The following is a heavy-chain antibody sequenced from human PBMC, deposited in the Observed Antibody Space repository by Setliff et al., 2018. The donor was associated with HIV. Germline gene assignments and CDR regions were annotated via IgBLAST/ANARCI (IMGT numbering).Heavy chain of an antibody. Sequence: GESLKISCKAGGYRFTSYWIGWVRQMPGKGLEWMAIIYPGDSDTKYSPSFQGQVIISADESISTAYLQWSSLQASDTAMYYCARYGSNSAFDFWGQGTLVTVSS. V-gene: IGHV5-51*01. J-gene: IGHJ4*02. D-gene: IGHD4-17*01. CDR3: ARYGSNSAFDF. CDR2: IYPGDSDT. CDR1: GYRFTSYW.